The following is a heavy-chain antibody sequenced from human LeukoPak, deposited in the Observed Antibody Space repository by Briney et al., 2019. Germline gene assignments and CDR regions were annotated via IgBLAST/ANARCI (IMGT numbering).Heavy chain of an antibody. V-gene: IGHV1-2*02. J-gene: IGHJ3*02. CDR3: ARDLLLSGAFDI. CDR1: GYTFTGYY. CDR2: INPNSGGT. Sequence: ASVKVSCKASGYTFTGYYMHWVRQAPGQGLEWMGWINPNSGGTNYAQKLQGRVTMTTDTSTSTAYMELRSLRSDDTAVYYCARDLLLSGAFDIWGQGTMVTVSS.